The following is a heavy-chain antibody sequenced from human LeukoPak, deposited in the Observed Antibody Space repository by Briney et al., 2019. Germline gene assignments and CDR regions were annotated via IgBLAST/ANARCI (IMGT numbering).Heavy chain of an antibody. D-gene: IGHD1-26*01. J-gene: IGHJ5*02. CDR1: GGSISSSSYY. V-gene: IGHV4-39*01. Sequence: SETLSLTCTVSGGSISSSSYYWGWIRQPPGKGLEWIGSIYYSGSTYYNPSLKSRVTISVDTSKNQFSLKLSSVTAADTAVYYCARGTSTRGEFDPWGQGTLVTVSS. CDR2: IYYSGST. CDR3: ARGTSTRGEFDP.